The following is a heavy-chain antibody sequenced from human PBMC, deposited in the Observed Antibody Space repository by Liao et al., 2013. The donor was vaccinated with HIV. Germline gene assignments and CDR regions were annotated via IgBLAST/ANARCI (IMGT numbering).Heavy chain of an antibody. CDR2: INHSGST. CDR1: GGSFSGYY. CDR3: ASERFLEWYPIDY. Sequence: QVQLQQWGAGLLKPSETLSLTCAVYGGSFSGYYWSWIRQPPGKGLEWIGEINHSGSTNYNPSLKSRVTISVDTSKNQFSLKLSSVTAADTAVYYCASERFLEWYPIDYWGQGTLVTVSS. D-gene: IGHD3-3*01. J-gene: IGHJ4*02. V-gene: IGHV4-34*01.